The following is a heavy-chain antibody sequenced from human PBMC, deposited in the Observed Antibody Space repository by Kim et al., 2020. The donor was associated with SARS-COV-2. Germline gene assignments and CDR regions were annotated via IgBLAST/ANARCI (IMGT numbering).Heavy chain of an antibody. CDR1: GGSISSSSYY. V-gene: IGHV4-39*01. CDR3: ARRRLFGVVIGLGYFDL. J-gene: IGHJ2*01. Sequence: SETLSLTCTVSGGSISSSSYYWGWIRQPPGKGLEWIGSIYYSGSTYYNPSLKSRVTISVDTSKNQFSLKLSSVTAADTAVYYCARRRLFGVVIGLGYFDLWGRGTLVTVSS. CDR2: IYYSGST. D-gene: IGHD3-3*01.